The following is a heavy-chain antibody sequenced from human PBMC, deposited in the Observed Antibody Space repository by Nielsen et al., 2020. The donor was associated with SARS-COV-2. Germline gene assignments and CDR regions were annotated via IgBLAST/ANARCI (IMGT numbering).Heavy chain of an antibody. V-gene: IGHV3-43*01. CDR2: ISWDGGST. CDR1: GFTFDDYT. J-gene: IGHJ4*02. D-gene: IGHD3-22*01. CDR3: ASHAALGDSSGYYYY. Sequence: GESLKISCAASGFTFDDYTMHWVRQAPGKGLEWVSLISWDGGSTYYADSVKGRFTISRDNSKNSLYLQMNSLRAEDTALYHCASHAALGDSSGYYYYWGQGTLVTVSS.